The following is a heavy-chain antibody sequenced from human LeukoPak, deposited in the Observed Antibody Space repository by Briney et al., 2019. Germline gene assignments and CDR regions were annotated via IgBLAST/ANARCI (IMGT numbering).Heavy chain of an antibody. D-gene: IGHD3-3*01. V-gene: IGHV3-33*01. CDR1: GITLSSYG. Sequence: PGGSLRLSCAASGITLSSYGMHWVRQAPGKGLEWVAVIWFDGSNKYYADSVKGRFTISRDNSKNTLYLQMNSLRAEDTAVYYCARGTAVLRFLEWFSCGFDIWGQGTMVTASS. J-gene: IGHJ3*02. CDR3: ARGTAVLRFLEWFSCGFDI. CDR2: IWFDGSNK.